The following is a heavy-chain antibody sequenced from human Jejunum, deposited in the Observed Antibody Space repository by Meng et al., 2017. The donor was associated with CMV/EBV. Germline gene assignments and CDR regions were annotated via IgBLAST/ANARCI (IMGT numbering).Heavy chain of an antibody. CDR2: ISGSSTYI. CDR3: ARAIDYGDPNWFDP. D-gene: IGHD4-17*01. CDR1: GFTFTSYS. V-gene: IGHV3-21*01. J-gene: IGHJ5*02. Sequence: SGFTFTSYSLNWVRQAPGKGLEWLSYISGSSTYIYHADSVKGRFTISRDNAKNSVYLQMNSLRAEDTAVYYCARAIDYGDPNWFDPWGQGTLVTVSS.